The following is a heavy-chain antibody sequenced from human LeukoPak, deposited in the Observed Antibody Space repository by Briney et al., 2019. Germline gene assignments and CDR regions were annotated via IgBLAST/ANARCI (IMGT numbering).Heavy chain of an antibody. D-gene: IGHD1-26*01. CDR2: ISWNSNTI. CDR1: GFIFDDYA. Sequence: VQPGGSLRLSCAASGFIFDDYAMHWVREAPGKGLEGVSGISWNSNTIGYADSVKGRFTISRDNAKNSLYLQMNSLRAEDTALYYCAKDAGGYYYYYMGVWGKGTTVTISS. V-gene: IGHV3-9*01. J-gene: IGHJ6*03. CDR3: AKDAGGYYYYYMGV.